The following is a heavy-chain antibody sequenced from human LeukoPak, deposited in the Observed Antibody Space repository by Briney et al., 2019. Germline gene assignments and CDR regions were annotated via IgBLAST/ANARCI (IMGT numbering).Heavy chain of an antibody. V-gene: IGHV1-69*05. J-gene: IGHJ3*02. CDR1: GGTFSNYA. D-gene: IGHD2-21*02. Sequence: GASVKVSCKASGGTFSNYAISWARRAPGQGLEWMGRIIPIFGTTNYAQKFQGRVTVTTDESTSTAYMELSSLRSEDTAVYYCARVKGGVTARGAFDIWGQGTMVTVSS. CDR2: IIPIFGTT. CDR3: ARVKGGVTARGAFDI.